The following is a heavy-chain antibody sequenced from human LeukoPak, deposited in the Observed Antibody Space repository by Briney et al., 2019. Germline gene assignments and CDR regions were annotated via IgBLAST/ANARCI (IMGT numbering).Heavy chain of an antibody. J-gene: IGHJ4*02. V-gene: IGHV1-18*01. D-gene: IGHD3-22*01. CDR1: GYTFTSYG. CDR2: ISAYNGNT. Sequence: ASVKDSCKASGYTFTSYGISWVRQAPGQGPEWMGWISAYNGNTNYAQKLQGRVTMTTDTSTSTAYMELRSLRSDDTAVYYCARALHPYYYDSSGYYALRYWGQGTLVTVSS. CDR3: ARALHPYYYDSSGYYALRY.